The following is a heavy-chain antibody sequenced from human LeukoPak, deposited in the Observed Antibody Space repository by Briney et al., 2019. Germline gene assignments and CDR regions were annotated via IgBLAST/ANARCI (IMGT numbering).Heavy chain of an antibody. V-gene: IGHV3-21*01. J-gene: IGHJ4*02. CDR3: ARDKSSGQIDY. CDR2: ISSSSSYI. D-gene: IGHD3-22*01. CDR1: GFTFSSYS. Sequence: GRSLRLSCAASGFTFSSYSMNWVRQAPGKGLEWVSSISSSSSYIYYADSVKGRFTISRDNAKNSLYPQMNSLRAEDTAVYYCARDKSSGQIDYWGQGTLVTVSS.